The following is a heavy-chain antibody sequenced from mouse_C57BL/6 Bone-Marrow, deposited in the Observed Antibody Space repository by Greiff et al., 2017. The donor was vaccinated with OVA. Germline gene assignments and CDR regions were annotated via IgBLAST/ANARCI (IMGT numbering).Heavy chain of an antibody. J-gene: IGHJ1*03. D-gene: IGHD1-1*01. Sequence: QVQLQQSDAELVKPGASVKISCKVSGYTFTDHTIHWMKQRPEQGLEWIGYIYPRDGSTKYNEKFKGKATLTADKSSSTAYMQLNSLTSEDSAVYFCARDYYGSSPYWYFDVWGTGTTVTVSS. CDR1: GYTFTDHT. CDR3: ARDYYGSSPYWYFDV. V-gene: IGHV1-78*01. CDR2: IYPRDGST.